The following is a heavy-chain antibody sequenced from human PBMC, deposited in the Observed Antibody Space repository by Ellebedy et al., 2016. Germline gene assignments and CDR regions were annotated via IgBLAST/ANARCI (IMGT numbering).Heavy chain of an antibody. CDR2: ISHSGSS. V-gene: IGHV4-34*01. D-gene: IGHD1-26*01. CDR3: ARIAGGPYYYFYYYIDV. J-gene: IGHJ6*03. Sequence: SETLSLXCAVYGGSFSDYHWSWIRQSPGKGLEWIGEISHSGSSNHNPSLKSRVTISVDTSKNQFSLKLSSVTAADTAVYFCARIAGGPYYYFYYYIDVWGKGTTVTVSS. CDR1: GGSFSDYH.